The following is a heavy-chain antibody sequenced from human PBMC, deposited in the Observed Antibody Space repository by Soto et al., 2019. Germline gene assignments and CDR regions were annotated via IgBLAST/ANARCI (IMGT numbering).Heavy chain of an antibody. D-gene: IGHD3-9*01. CDR1: GFNLSHPW. CDR3: TTGIYYDILTGYHNVAY. V-gene: IGHV3-15*01. Sequence: GGSLRLSCVASGFNLSHPWMTWVRQAAGKGLEWVGRIKSKTDGGTADYAAPVKGRATISRDDSKNTVYLQMNSLKTEDTAVYYCTTGIYYDILTGYHNVAYWGQGALVTVTS. CDR2: IKSKTDGGTA. J-gene: IGHJ4*02.